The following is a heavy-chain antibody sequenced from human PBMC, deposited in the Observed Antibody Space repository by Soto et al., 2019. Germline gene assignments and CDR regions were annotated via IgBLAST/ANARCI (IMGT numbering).Heavy chain of an antibody. D-gene: IGHD3-9*01. CDR2: ISGGGGGT. J-gene: IGHJ4*02. Sequence: EVQLLESGGGLVQPGGSLRLSCSASGFIFSNYAMSWIRQAPGKGLEWVSSISGGGGGTHYADSVKGRFTSSRDNSKSELALQIYRLRSEDPAVHYCPTGSQSDMFTAYHAFAFWGQGTLVTVSS. V-gene: IGHV3-23*01. CDR1: GFIFSNYA. CDR3: PTGSQSDMFTAYHAFAF.